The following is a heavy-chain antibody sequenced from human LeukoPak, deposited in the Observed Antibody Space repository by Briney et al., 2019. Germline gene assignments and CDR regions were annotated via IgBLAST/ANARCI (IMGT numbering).Heavy chain of an antibody. V-gene: IGHV4-59*01. CDR2: IYYSGNT. Sequence: SETLSLTCTVSGGSISSYYWSWIRQPPGKGLEWIGYIYYSGNTNYSPSLKSRVTMSIDTSKNHFSLRLNSVTAADTAVYYCARVGDGTFDIWGRGTVVIVSS. J-gene: IGHJ3*02. CDR1: GGSISSYY. D-gene: IGHD3-16*01. CDR3: ARVGDGTFDI.